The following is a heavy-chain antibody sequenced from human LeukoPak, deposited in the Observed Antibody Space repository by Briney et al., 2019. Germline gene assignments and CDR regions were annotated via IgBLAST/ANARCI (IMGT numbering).Heavy chain of an antibody. CDR1: GYTFTGYY. CDR3: AREEGDSFDY. Sequence: ASVKASCMASGYTFTGYYMRWVRQAPGQGLEWMGWINPNSGGTNYAQKFQGRVTMTRDTSISTAYMELSRLRSDDTAVYYCAREEGDSFDYWGRGTLVTVSS. D-gene: IGHD2-21*02. V-gene: IGHV1-2*02. J-gene: IGHJ4*02. CDR2: INPNSGGT.